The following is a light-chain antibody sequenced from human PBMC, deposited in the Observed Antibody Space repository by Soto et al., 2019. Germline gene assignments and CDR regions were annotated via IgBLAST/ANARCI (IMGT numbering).Light chain of an antibody. Sequence: DIQMTQSPTSLSASVGDRVTITCRASQDIRNFVAWYQQKPGKAPILLIYAASTLQSGVPSRFSGSGSGTDFTLTINSLQPEDVATYSCQQYSSVPVFGPGTKVEIK. J-gene: IGKJ3*01. CDR2: AAS. V-gene: IGKV1-27*01. CDR1: QDIRNF. CDR3: QQYSSVPV.